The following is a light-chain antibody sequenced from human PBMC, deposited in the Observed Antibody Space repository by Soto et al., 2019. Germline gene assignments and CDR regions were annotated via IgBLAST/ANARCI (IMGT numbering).Light chain of an antibody. CDR3: QHYYPAPLT. J-gene: IGKJ4*01. CDR2: WAS. CDR1: QSVLYSSNNKNY. V-gene: IGKV4-1*01. Sequence: DIVMTQSPVSLAVSLGERATINCKSSQSVLYSSNNKNYLAWYQQKPGQPPQLLIYWASTRESGVPDRFSGSGSGTDSTLTISNRQAVDVAVSYYQHYYPAPLTFGGGTKVEIK.